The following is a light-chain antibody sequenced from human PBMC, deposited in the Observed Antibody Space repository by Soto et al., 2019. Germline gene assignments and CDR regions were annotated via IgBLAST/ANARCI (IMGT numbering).Light chain of an antibody. V-gene: IGLV2-14*03. CDR1: SSDVGGYNY. CDR3: TSYTSTSAPVV. J-gene: IGLJ3*02. CDR2: DVT. Sequence: QSALTQPASVSGSPGQSITISCTGNSSDVGGYNYVSWYQQHPGKAPRLLIYDVTRRPSGVSNRFSASKSGNTASLTISGLQAEDEADYYCTSYTSTSAPVVFGGGTKLTVL.